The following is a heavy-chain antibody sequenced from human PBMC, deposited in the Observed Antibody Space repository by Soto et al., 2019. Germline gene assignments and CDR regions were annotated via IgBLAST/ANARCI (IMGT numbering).Heavy chain of an antibody. D-gene: IGHD3-10*01. Sequence: EVQLVESGGGLVKPGGSLRLSCAGSGFTFRHTWMTWVRQSPGKGLEWVGRVKSKTDGGTADYAASVKGRFSISRDDSKDTLYLHMNSLKTEDKAGYYCSPVRGSGSYAFDPWGQGTLVTVSS. CDR1: GFTFRHTW. V-gene: IGHV3-15*01. CDR2: VKSKTDGGTA. J-gene: IGHJ5*02. CDR3: SPVRGSGSYAFDP.